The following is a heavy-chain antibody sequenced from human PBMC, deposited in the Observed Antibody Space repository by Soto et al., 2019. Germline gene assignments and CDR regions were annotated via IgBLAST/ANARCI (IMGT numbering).Heavy chain of an antibody. V-gene: IGHV4-34*01. CDR2: INHSGST. J-gene: IGHJ4*02. Sequence: SETLSLTCAVYGGSFSGYYWSWIRQPPGKGLEWIGEINHSGSTNYNPSLKSRVTISVDTSKNQFSLKLSSVTAADTAVYYCARGRADVVVVAATFDYWGQGTLVTVSS. D-gene: IGHD2-15*01. CDR3: ARGRADVVVVAATFDY. CDR1: GGSFSGYY.